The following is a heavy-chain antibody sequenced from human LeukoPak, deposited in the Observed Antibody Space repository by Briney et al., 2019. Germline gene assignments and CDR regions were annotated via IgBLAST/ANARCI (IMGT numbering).Heavy chain of an antibody. Sequence: SETLSLTCSVSGGSTSSNVYYWGWIRQPPGKDLEGVGRIYYSGPTYYNPSLKSRVTISIDTSKSQFSLKLSSVTAADTAVYYCVRSGGYCSTITCHVDYFGLWGRGTLVTVSS. D-gene: IGHD2-2*01. CDR2: IYYSGPT. CDR1: GGSTSSNVYY. CDR3: VRSGGYCSTITCHVDYFGL. V-gene: IGHV4-39*01. J-gene: IGHJ2*01.